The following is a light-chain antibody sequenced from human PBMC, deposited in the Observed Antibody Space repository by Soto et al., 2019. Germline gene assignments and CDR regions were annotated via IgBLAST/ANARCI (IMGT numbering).Light chain of an antibody. V-gene: IGKV3-20*01. CDR1: QSVDTTF. CDR3: QQYMSSVT. CDR2: GAS. J-gene: IGKJ1*01. Sequence: EIVLTQSPGSLSLSPGQSASLSCRASQSVDTTFFAWYQQKPGQAPRHLVYGASKRATGIPDRFSGSGSGTEFTLISSRLEPDDFAVYFCQQYMSSVTFGQGTKVEIK.